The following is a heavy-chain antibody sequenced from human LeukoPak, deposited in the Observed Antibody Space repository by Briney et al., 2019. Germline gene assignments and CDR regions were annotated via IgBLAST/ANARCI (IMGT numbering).Heavy chain of an antibody. CDR2: TSHSGST. CDR3: AREPRYYRDSYYSYMDV. Sequence: PSETLSLTCSVSGASIRDYYWTWIRQPPGKRLQWIGSTSHSGSTKNNPSLNSRVSISIDTSRDQFSLKLRSVTAADTAVYYCAREPRYYRDSYYSYMDVWGKGTTVTVSS. CDR1: GASIRDYY. V-gene: IGHV4-59*01. J-gene: IGHJ6*03. D-gene: IGHD3-22*01.